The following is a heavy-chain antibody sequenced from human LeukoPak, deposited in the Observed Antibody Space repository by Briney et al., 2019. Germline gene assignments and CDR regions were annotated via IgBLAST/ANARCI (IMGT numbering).Heavy chain of an antibody. J-gene: IGHJ6*03. CDR3: ARTPHYYDSSGYYGYYYYYMDV. Sequence: SVKVSCKASGGTFSSYAISWVRQAPAQGLEWMGGIIPIFGTANYAQKFQGRVTITTDESTSTAYMELSSLRSEDTAVYYCARTPHYYDSSGYYGYYYYYMDVWGKGTTVTVSS. V-gene: IGHV1-69*05. D-gene: IGHD3-22*01. CDR1: GGTFSSYA. CDR2: IIPIFGTA.